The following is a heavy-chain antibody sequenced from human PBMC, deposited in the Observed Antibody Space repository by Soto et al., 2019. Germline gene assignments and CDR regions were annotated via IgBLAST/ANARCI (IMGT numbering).Heavy chain of an antibody. CDR1: GFTFSSYS. V-gene: IGHV3-48*02. CDR3: ASGYDSSGYYLDY. CDR2: ISSSSSTI. D-gene: IGHD3-22*01. Sequence: GGSLRLSCAASGFTFSSYSMNWVRQAPGKGLGGVSYISSSSSTIYYADSGKGRFTISRDNAKNSLYLQMNSLRDEDTAVYYCASGYDSSGYYLDYWGQGTLVTVSS. J-gene: IGHJ4*02.